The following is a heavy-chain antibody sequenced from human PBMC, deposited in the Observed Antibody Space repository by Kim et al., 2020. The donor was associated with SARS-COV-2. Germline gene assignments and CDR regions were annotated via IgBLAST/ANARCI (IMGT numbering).Heavy chain of an antibody. CDR3: ARTHTVAATRGAFDI. V-gene: IGHV3-13*01. J-gene: IGHJ3*02. CDR2: IGTAGDT. CDR1: GFTFSSYD. D-gene: IGHD4-17*01. Sequence: GRSLRLSCAASGFTFSSYDMHWVRQATGKGLEWVSAIGTAGDTYYPGSVKGRFTISRENAKNSLYLQMNSLRAGDTAVYYCARTHTVAATRGAFDIWGQGTMVTVSS.